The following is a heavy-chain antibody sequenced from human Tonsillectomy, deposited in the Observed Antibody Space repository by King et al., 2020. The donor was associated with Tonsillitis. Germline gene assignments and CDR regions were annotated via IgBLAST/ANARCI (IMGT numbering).Heavy chain of an antibody. CDR2: IYNSGST. CDR1: GGSISSYY. Sequence: VQLQESGPGLVKPSETLSLTCTVSGGSISSYYWSWIRQPPGKGLEWIGYIYNSGSTNYNPSPKSRVTISVDTPKNQFSLKLSSVTAADTAVYYCARGKLQFNWFDPWGQGTLVIVSS. V-gene: IGHV4-59*01. J-gene: IGHJ5*02. D-gene: IGHD4-11*01. CDR3: ARGKLQFNWFDP.